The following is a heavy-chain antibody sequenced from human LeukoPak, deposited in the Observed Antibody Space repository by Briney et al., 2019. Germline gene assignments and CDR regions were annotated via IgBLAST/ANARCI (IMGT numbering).Heavy chain of an antibody. Sequence: SETLSLTCTVSGGSISSSSYYWGWIRQPPGKGLEWIGRIDYSGSTYYNPSLKSRVTISIDTSKSQFSLRLKSVTAADTALYYCARQPALWQLVKHWFDPWGQGTLVTVSS. D-gene: IGHD6-13*01. CDR2: IDYSGST. CDR1: GGSISSSSYY. J-gene: IGHJ5*02. V-gene: IGHV4-39*01. CDR3: ARQPALWQLVKHWFDP.